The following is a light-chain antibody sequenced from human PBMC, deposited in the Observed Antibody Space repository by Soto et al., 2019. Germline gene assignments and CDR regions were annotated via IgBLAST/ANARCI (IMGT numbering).Light chain of an antibody. CDR2: DVS. J-gene: IGLJ3*02. CDR1: SSDVGGYNY. Sequence: QSALTQPASVSGYPGQSITISCTGSSSDVGGYNYDSWYQQHPGKAPKLMIYDVSNRPSGVSNRFSGSKSGNTASLTISGLQAEDEADYYCSSYTSSTGVFGGGTKVTVL. CDR3: SSYTSSTGV. V-gene: IGLV2-14*01.